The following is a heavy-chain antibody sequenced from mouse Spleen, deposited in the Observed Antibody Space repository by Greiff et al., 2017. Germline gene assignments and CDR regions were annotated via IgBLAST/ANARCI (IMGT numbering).Heavy chain of an antibody. CDR1: GFNIKDDY. D-gene: IGHD4-1*01. Sequence: VQLQQSGAELVRPGASVKLSCTASGFNIKDDYMHWVKQRPEQGLEWIGWIDPENGDTEYASKFQGKATITADTSSNTAYLQLSSLTSEDTAVYYCTTPYWDGGWFAYWGQGTLVTVSA. J-gene: IGHJ3*01. CDR3: TTPYWDGGWFAY. CDR2: IDPENGDT. V-gene: IGHV14-4*01.